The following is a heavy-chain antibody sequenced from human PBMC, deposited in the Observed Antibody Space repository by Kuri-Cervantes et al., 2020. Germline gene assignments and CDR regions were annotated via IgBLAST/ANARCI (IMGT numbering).Heavy chain of an antibody. J-gene: IGHJ6*02. Sequence: ASVKVSCKASGYTFTGYYMHWVRQAPGQGLEWMGWINPNSGGTNYAQKFQGRVTMTRDTSISTAYMELSRLRSDDTAVYYCARVALYYYGSGSYGGVWGQGTTVTVSS. CDR2: INPNSGGT. V-gene: IGHV1-2*02. D-gene: IGHD3-10*01. CDR3: ARVALYYYGSGSYGGV. CDR1: GYTFTGYY.